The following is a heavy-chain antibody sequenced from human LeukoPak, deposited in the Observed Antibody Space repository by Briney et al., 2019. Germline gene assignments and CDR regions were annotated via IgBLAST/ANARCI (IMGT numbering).Heavy chain of an antibody. D-gene: IGHD6-19*01. CDR2: INHSGST. V-gene: IGHV4-34*01. CDR3: ARISSGCLDY. J-gene: IGHJ4*02. Sequence: SETLSLTCAVYGGSFSGYYWSWIRQPLGKGLEWIGEINHSGSTNYNPSLKSRVTISVDTSKNQFSLKLSSVTAADTAVYYCARISSGCLDYWGQGTLVTVSS. CDR1: GGSFSGYY.